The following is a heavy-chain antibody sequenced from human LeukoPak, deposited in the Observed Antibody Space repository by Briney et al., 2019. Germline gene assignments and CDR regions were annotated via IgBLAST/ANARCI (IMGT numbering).Heavy chain of an antibody. CDR1: GGSFSGYY. V-gene: IGHV4-34*01. J-gene: IGHJ4*02. D-gene: IGHD3-16*02. CDR3: ARGRNYDYVWGSYRYTTYFDY. CDR2: INHSGST. Sequence: PSETLSLTCAVYGGSFSGYYWGWIRQPPGKGLEWIGEINHSGSTNYNPSLKSRVTISVDTSKNQFSLKLSSVTAADTAVYYCARGRNYDYVWGSYRYTTYFDYWGQGTLVTVSS.